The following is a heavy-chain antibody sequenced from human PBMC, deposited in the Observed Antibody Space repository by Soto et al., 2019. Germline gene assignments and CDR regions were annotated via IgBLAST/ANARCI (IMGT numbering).Heavy chain of an antibody. Sequence: EVQLLESGGGLVQPGGSLRLSCAASGFTFSSYAMSWVRQPPGKGLEWVSGISGSAGGAYYADSVKGRFTISRDNSKNTLYLQMNSLRAEDTAVYYCAKDRDYYDTSGPGSGWGQGTLVTVSS. CDR3: AKDRDYYDTSGPGSG. J-gene: IGHJ4*02. CDR2: ISGSAGGA. V-gene: IGHV3-23*01. CDR1: GFTFSSYA. D-gene: IGHD3-22*01.